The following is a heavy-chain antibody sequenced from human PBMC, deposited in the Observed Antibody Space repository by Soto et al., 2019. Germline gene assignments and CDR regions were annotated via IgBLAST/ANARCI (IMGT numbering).Heavy chain of an antibody. CDR1: GFRFGDYY. Sequence: PGGSLRLSCAASGFRFGDYYMSWIRQAPGKGLEWVSYISSSAYTIYYAASVEGRFTISRDNAKNSLFLQMNSLTADDTAVYYCARGLVVAATRGPLDYWGPGILVTVSS. V-gene: IGHV3-11*01. CDR2: ISSSAYTI. D-gene: IGHD2-15*01. J-gene: IGHJ4*02. CDR3: ARGLVVAATRGPLDY.